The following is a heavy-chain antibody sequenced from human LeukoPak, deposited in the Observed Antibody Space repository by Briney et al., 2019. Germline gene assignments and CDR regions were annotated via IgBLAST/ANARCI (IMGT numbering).Heavy chain of an antibody. CDR2: ISGSGGST. D-gene: IGHD3-22*01. CDR1: GFTFSSYA. CDR3: ARHPTYYYDSSGYYPFDY. V-gene: IGHV3-23*01. J-gene: IGHJ4*02. Sequence: PGGSLRLSCAASGFTFSSYAMSWVRQAPGEGLEWVSAISGSGGSTYYADSVKGRFTISRDNSKNTLYLQMNSLRAEDTAVYYCARHPTYYYDSSGYYPFDYWGQGTLVTVSS.